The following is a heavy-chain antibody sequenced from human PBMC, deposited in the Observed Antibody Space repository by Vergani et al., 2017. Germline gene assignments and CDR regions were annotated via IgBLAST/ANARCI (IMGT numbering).Heavy chain of an antibody. CDR1: GGSINTRHYY. CDR2: VYYNGST. Sequence: QLQLHESGPGLVKPSQTLSLTCSVSGGSINTRHYYWGWIRQPPGKGLEWIGNVYYNGSTSNNPSLQSRVTIFIDTSKKQFSLKVTSVTAADTAVYSCERFLESIWIGKFYFDYWGQGKLVTVSS. CDR3: ERFLESIWIGKFYFDY. J-gene: IGHJ4*02. V-gene: IGHV4-39*01. D-gene: IGHD3-10*01.